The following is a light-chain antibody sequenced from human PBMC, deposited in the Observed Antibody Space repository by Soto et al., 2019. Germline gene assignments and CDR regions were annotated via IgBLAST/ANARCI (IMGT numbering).Light chain of an antibody. V-gene: IGLV2-14*01. CDR3: SSYTNSRWV. J-gene: IGLJ3*02. Sequence: QSVLTQPASVSGSPGQSITISCTGISSDVGGYNYVSWYQRHPGKAPKLTIYDVTNRPSGISDRFSGSKSDNTASLTISGLQAEDEADYYCSSYTNSRWVFGGGTKVTVL. CDR1: SSDVGGYNY. CDR2: DVT.